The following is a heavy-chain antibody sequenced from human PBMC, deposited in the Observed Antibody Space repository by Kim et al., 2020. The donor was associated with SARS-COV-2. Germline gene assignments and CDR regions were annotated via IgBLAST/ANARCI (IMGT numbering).Heavy chain of an antibody. CDR1: GFSFSSYE. D-gene: IGHD3-10*01. CDR3: ARVPATRFGELGYYYMDV. V-gene: IGHV3-48*03. CDR2: LSTSGRTI. J-gene: IGHJ6*03. Sequence: GGSLRLSCAASGFSFSSYEMNWVRQAPGKGLEWVSYLSTSGRTIFYADSVTGRFTISRDNAKNSLYLQMNSLGVEDTAVYYCARVPATRFGELGYYYMDVWGKGTMVTVSS.